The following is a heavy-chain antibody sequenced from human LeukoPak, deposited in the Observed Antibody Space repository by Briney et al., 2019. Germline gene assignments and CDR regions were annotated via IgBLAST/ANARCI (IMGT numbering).Heavy chain of an antibody. Sequence: GGSLRLSCAASGFTFSSYAMSWVRQAPGKGLEWVSAISGSGGSTYYADSVKGRFTISRDNSKNTLYLQMNSLRAEDTAVYYCAKEKYDGSGYYWLGVGGAFDIWGQGTMVTVSS. V-gene: IGHV3-23*01. CDR1: GFTFSSYA. CDR3: AKEKYDGSGYYWLGVGGAFDI. D-gene: IGHD3-22*01. J-gene: IGHJ3*02. CDR2: ISGSGGST.